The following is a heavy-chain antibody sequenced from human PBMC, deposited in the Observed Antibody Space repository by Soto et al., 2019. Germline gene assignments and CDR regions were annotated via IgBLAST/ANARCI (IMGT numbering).Heavy chain of an antibody. CDR1: GVSIISSNW. Sequence: SETLSLTCAVSGVSIISSNWWSLVRHPPGKGLEWIGEIYHSGSTNYNPSLKSRVTISVDKSKNQFSLKLSSVTAADTAVYYCARGGELLWLGEYYFDYSGKGTLVTVDS. D-gene: IGHD3-10*01. CDR3: ARGGELLWLGEYYFDY. J-gene: IGHJ4*02. V-gene: IGHV4-4*02. CDR2: IYHSGST.